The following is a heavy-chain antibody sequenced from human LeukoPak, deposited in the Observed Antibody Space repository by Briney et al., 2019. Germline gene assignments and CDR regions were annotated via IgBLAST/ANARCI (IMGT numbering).Heavy chain of an antibody. CDR3: ARDRGDAFDI. CDR2: IWYDGTNK. V-gene: IGHV3-33*01. Sequence: QPGRSLRLSCAASGFTFSSYGMHWVRQAPGKGLEWVAVIWYDGTNKYYADSVKGRFTISRDNSKNTLYLQMNSLRVEDTAVYFCARDRGDAFDIWGQGTMVTVSS. J-gene: IGHJ3*02. CDR1: GFTFSSYG.